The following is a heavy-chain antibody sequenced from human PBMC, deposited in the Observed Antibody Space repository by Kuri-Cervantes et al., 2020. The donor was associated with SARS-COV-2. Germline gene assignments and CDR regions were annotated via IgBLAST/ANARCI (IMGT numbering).Heavy chain of an antibody. Sequence: GGSLRLSCAASGFTFSSYAMHWVRQAPGKGLEWVGRIKSKTDGGTTDYAAPVKGRFTISRDDSKNTLYLQMNSLKTEDTAVYYCTTVLVFGWFDPWGQGTLVTVSS. CDR1: GFTFSSYA. V-gene: IGHV3-15*07. CDR2: IKSKTDGGTT. D-gene: IGHD3-16*01. CDR3: TTVLVFGWFDP. J-gene: IGHJ5*02.